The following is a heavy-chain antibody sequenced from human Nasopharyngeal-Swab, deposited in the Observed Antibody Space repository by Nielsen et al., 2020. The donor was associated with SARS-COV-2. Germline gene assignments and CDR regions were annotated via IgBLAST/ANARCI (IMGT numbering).Heavy chain of an antibody. D-gene: IGHD2-21*01. CDR3: AKAPYLRGLDV. J-gene: IGHJ6*02. CDR2: ISGSGDTT. Sequence: GGSLRLSCAASGFTFNSYAMSWVRQAPGKGLEWVSIISGSGDTTYYADSVKDRFTISRDNSKNTLYLHTNSLRVEDTAVYYCAKAPYLRGLDVWGQGTTVTVSS. V-gene: IGHV3-23*01. CDR1: GFTFNSYA.